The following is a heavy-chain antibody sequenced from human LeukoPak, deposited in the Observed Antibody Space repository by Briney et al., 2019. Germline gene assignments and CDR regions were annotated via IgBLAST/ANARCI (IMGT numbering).Heavy chain of an antibody. CDR3: ARLRGNYFPDY. Sequence: SETPSLTCTVSGGSLSSYYWTWIRQPPGKGLEWIAYIFYSGSTNYNPSLKSRVTISVDTSKNQFSLKLNSVTAADTAVYYCARLRGNYFPDYWGQGTLVTVSS. CDR2: IFYSGST. V-gene: IGHV4-59*01. CDR1: GGSLSSYY. D-gene: IGHD4-11*01. J-gene: IGHJ4*02.